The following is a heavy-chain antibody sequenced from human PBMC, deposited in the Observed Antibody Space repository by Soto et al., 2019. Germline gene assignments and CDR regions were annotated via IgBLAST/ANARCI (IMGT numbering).Heavy chain of an antibody. Sequence: SVKVSCKASGGTFSSYAISWVRQAPGQGLEWMGGIIPIFGTANYAQKFQGRVTITADKSTSTAYMELSSLRSEDTAVYYCARGPEGTIFGVVISGMDVWGQGTTVTVSS. J-gene: IGHJ6*02. CDR2: IIPIFGTA. CDR1: GGTFSSYA. V-gene: IGHV1-69*06. D-gene: IGHD3-3*01. CDR3: ARGPEGTIFGVVISGMDV.